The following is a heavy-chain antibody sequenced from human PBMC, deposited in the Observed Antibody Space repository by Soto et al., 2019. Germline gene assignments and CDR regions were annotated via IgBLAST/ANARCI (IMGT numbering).Heavy chain of an antibody. Sequence: SETLSLTCTVSGGSINSGNYYWNWIRQHPRKGLEWIGYIYYSGSTNYNPSLKSRVTISVDRSKNQFSLKLSSVTAADTAVYYCARRYGGNFDYWGQGTLVTVSS. D-gene: IGHD1-26*01. CDR1: GGSINSGNYY. V-gene: IGHV4-61*01. J-gene: IGHJ4*02. CDR2: IYYSGST. CDR3: ARRYGGNFDY.